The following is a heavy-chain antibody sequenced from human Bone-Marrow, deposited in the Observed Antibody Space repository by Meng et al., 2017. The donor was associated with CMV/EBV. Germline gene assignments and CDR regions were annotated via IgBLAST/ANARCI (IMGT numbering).Heavy chain of an antibody. Sequence: GGSLRLSCEVSGFTFRSYFMSWVRQAPGKGLEWVAVISESGASKYYADSVKGRFVISRDNSRDTLYLQIKNLRADDTAAYYCAKDETEGATSPFDYWGQGTLVTVSS. CDR3: AKDETEGATSPFDY. CDR2: ISESGASK. J-gene: IGHJ4*02. CDR1: GFTFRSYF. D-gene: IGHD2-15*01. V-gene: IGHV3-23*01.